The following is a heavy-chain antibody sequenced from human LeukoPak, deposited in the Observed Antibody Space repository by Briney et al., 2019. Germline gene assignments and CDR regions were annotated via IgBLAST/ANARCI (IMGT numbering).Heavy chain of an antibody. CDR2: ISWNSGSI. V-gene: IGHV3-9*03. CDR3: ANDIQAAFSSGWYGGIDY. CDR1: GFTFDDYA. J-gene: IGHJ4*02. D-gene: IGHD6-19*01. Sequence: PGRSLRLSCAASGFTFDDYAMHWVRQAPGKGLEWVSRISWNSGSIGYADSVKGRFTISRDNAKNSLYLQMNSLRAEDMALYYYANDIQAAFSSGWYGGIDYWGQGTLVTVSS.